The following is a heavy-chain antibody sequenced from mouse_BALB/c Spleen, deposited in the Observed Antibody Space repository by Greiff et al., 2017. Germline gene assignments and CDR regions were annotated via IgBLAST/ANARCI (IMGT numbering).Heavy chain of an antibody. CDR1: GFTFSSYG. J-gene: IGHJ3*01. Sequence: EVQRVESGGGLVQPGGSLKLSCAASGFTFSSYGMSWVRQTPDKRLELVATINSNGGSTYYPDSVKGRFTISRDNAKNTLYLQMSSLKSEDTAMYYCARDQRTGPFAYWGQGTLVTVSA. CDR2: INSNGGST. D-gene: IGHD4-1*01. V-gene: IGHV5-6-3*01. CDR3: ARDQRTGPFAY.